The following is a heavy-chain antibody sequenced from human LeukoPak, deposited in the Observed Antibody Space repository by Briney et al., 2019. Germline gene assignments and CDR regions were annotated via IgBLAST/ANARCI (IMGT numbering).Heavy chain of an antibody. J-gene: IGHJ4*02. CDR1: GDSVSSNSAA. V-gene: IGHV6-1*01. D-gene: IGHD4-17*01. Sequence: SQTLSLTCAISGDSVSSNSAAWNWIRQSPSRGLEWLGRTYYRSKWHNDYAVSVRSRITINPDTSENRFSLQLNSVTPEDTAVYYCTRGGVTTVTLDYWGQGTLVTVSS. CDR3: TRGGVTTVTLDY. CDR2: TYYRSKWHN.